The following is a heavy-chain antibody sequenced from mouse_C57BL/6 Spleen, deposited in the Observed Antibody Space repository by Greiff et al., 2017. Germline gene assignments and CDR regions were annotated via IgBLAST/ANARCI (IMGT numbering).Heavy chain of an antibody. D-gene: IGHD4-1*01. CDR3: AREEANWDYFDY. CDR2: ISGGGGNT. Sequence: EVQGVESGGGLVKPGGSLKLSCAASGFTFSSYTMSWVRQTPEKRLEWVATISGGGGNTYYPDSVKGRFPISRDNAKNTLYLQMSSLRSEDTALYYCAREEANWDYFDYWGQGTTLTVSS. CDR1: GFTFSSYT. J-gene: IGHJ2*01. V-gene: IGHV5-9*01.